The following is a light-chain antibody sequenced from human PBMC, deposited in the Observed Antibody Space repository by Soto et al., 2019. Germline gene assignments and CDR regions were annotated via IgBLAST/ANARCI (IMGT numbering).Light chain of an antibody. CDR3: QQVNSYPQT. CDR2: AAF. CDR1: QGIGTY. V-gene: IGKV1-9*01. J-gene: IGKJ5*01. Sequence: DIQMTQSPSSLSASVGDRFTISCRASQGIGTYLAWYQQTPGKAPKLLIYAAFTLHSVVPARFSGSRSGTDFTLTISSLQPEDFATYYCQQVNSYPQTFGQGTRLEIK.